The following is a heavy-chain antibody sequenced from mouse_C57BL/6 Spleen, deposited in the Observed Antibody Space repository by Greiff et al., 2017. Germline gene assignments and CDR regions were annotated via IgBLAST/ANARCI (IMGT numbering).Heavy chain of an antibody. V-gene: IGHV1-80*01. CDR1: GYAFSSYW. D-gene: IGHD3-3*01. CDR2: LYPGDGDT. CDR3: ARRDLYYAMDY. J-gene: IGHJ4*01. Sequence: VQLQESGAELVKPGASVKISCKASGYAFSSYWMNWVKQRPGKGLEWIGQLYPGDGDTNYNGKFKGKATLTADKSSSTAYMQLSSLTSEDSAVYFCARRDLYYAMDYWGQGTSVTVSS.